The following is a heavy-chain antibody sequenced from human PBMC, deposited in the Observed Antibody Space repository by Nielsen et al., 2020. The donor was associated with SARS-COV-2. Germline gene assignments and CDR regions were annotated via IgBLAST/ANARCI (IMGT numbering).Heavy chain of an antibody. V-gene: IGHV1-8*02. Sequence: ASVKVSCKASGYSFTSYEINWVRQATGQGLEWMGWMNPNSGNTGYAQKFQGSVTMTRSTSTSTAYMELHSLGSEDTAVYYCASCKGDGKYFDCEGFDYWGQGTLVTVSS. J-gene: IGHJ4*02. CDR2: MNPNSGNT. CDR3: ASCKGDGKYFDCEGFDY. D-gene: IGHD3-9*01. CDR1: GYSFTSYE.